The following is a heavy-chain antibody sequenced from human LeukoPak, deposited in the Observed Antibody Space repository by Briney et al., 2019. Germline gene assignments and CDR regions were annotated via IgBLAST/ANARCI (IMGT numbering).Heavy chain of an antibody. J-gene: IGHJ4*02. CDR2: IKQDGTEK. Sequence: GGSLRLSCAASGFTFTTYWMSWVRQAPGKGLEWVANIKQDGTEKYYVDSVKGRFTISRDNAKNSLYLQMNSLRAEDTAVYYCAKGDTTWELPHDYWGQGTLVTVSS. CDR1: GFTFTTYW. V-gene: IGHV3-7*03. CDR3: AKGDTTWELPHDY. D-gene: IGHD1-26*01.